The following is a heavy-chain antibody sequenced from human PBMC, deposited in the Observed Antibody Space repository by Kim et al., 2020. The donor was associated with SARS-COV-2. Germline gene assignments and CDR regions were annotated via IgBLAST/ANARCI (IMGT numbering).Heavy chain of an antibody. CDR3: ARVDSSHYYYGMDV. J-gene: IGHJ6*02. D-gene: IGHD6-13*01. Sequence: NSSLKSRVTISVDTSKKQFSLKLSSVTAAETAVYYCARVDSSHYYYGMDVWGQGTTVTVSS. V-gene: IGHV4-34*01.